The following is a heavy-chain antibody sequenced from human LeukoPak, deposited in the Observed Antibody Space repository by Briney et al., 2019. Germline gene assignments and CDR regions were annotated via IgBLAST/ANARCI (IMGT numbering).Heavy chain of an antibody. D-gene: IGHD2-15*01. J-gene: IGHJ4*02. Sequence: GGSLRLSCAASGFSFSNYWMHWVRQRPGKGLVWVSYVNNDGSSTTYVDSVRGRFTASRDNAKNTVYLQMNSLRAEDTAVYYCSRGGLFGATPDYWGQGTLVTVSS. CDR3: SRGGLFGATPDY. V-gene: IGHV3-74*01. CDR2: VNNDGSST. CDR1: GFSFSNYW.